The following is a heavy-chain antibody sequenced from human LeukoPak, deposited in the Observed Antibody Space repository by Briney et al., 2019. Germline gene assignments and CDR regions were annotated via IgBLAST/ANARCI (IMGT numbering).Heavy chain of an antibody. Sequence: GGSLRLSCAASGFTISSYEMNWVRQAPGKGLEWVSYISGGDTTIYYADSVRGRFTIARDNNKNSLYLQINSLRAEDTALYYCTRGTGGSAWGQGALVTVSS. D-gene: IGHD2-15*01. CDR3: TRGTGGSA. J-gene: IGHJ5*02. CDR2: ISGGDTTI. V-gene: IGHV3-48*03. CDR1: GFTISSYE.